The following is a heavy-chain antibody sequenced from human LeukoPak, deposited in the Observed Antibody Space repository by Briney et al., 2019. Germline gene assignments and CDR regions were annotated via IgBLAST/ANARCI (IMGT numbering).Heavy chain of an antibody. J-gene: IGHJ6*03. CDR2: IFTTGIT. CDR3: ARESSGSYYNPLGYMDV. Sequence: SETLSLTCTVSGGSISLYYWNWIRQPAGKGLEWIGRIFTTGITSYKSSLKSRVTMSVDTSKNQFSLNLTSVTAADTAVYYCARESSGSYYNPLGYMDVWGKGTTVTVSS. V-gene: IGHV4-4*07. CDR1: GGSISLYY. D-gene: IGHD3-10*01.